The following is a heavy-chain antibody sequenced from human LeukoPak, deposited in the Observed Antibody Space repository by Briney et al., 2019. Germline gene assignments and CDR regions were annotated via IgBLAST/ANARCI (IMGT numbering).Heavy chain of an antibody. CDR2: MNPNSGNT. CDR3: ATTGIGRYYFDY. V-gene: IGHV1-8*01. Sequence: ASVKVSCKASGYTFTSYDINWVRQATGQGLEWMGWMNPNSGNTGYAQKFQGRVTMTRNTSISTAYMELSSLRSEGTAVYYCATTGIGRYYFDYWGQGTLVTVSS. D-gene: IGHD1-1*01. CDR1: GYTFTSYD. J-gene: IGHJ4*02.